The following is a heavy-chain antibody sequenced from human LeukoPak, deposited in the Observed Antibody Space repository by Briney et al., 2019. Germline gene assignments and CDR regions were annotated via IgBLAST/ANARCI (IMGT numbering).Heavy chain of an antibody. CDR1: GFTVSSNY. V-gene: IGHV3-66*04. CDR3: ARLSYDY. D-gene: IGHD3-10*01. Sequence: GGSLRLSCAASGFTVSSNYMSWVRQAPGRGLEWVSVIYSGGSTYYADSVKGRFTISRDNSKNTLYLQMSSLRAEDTAVYYCARLSYDYWGQGTLVTVSS. J-gene: IGHJ4*02. CDR2: IYSGGST.